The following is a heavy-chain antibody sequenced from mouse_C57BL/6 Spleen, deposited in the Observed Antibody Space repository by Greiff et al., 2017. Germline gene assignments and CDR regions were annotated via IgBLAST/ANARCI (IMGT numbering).Heavy chain of an antibody. D-gene: IGHD1-3*01. J-gene: IGHJ2*01. Sequence: QVQLQQSGPGLVAPSQSLSITCTVSGFSLTSYGVHWVRQPPGKGLEWLVVIWSDGSTTYNSALKSRLSISKDNSKSQVFLKMNSLQTDDTAMYYCARESGRGGYFDYWGQGTTLTVSS. CDR1: GFSLTSYG. CDR3: ARESGRGGYFDY. V-gene: IGHV2-6*03. CDR2: IWSDGST.